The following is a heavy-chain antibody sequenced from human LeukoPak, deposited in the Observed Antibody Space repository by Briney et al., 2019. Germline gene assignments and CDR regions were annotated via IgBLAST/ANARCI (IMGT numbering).Heavy chain of an antibody. J-gene: IGHJ4*02. CDR3: AKFACGISCHFDS. D-gene: IGHD6-13*01. CDR2: ISISSSYM. V-gene: IGHV3-21*01. Sequence: GGSLRLSCAASGFTFSSYSMTWVRQAPGKGLEWVSSISISSSYMNYADSVKGRFTISRDNANNSLYLQMNSLRAEDTAVYYCAKFACGISCHFDSWGRGTLVTVSS. CDR1: GFTFSSYS.